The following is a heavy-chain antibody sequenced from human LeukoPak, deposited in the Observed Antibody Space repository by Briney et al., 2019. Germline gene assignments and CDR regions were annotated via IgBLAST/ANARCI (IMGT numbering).Heavy chain of an antibody. CDR2: IHPNTGGT. V-gene: IGHV1-2*02. J-gene: IGHJ4*02. D-gene: IGHD1-26*01. Sequence: ASVKVSCKTSGYTFTAYYVHWVRQAPAQGLEWMGWIHPNTGGTNTAQKFQGRVTMTRDTSISTANMELSRLTSDDTALYYCARGTAAATAISDYWGQGTLVTVSS. CDR3: ARGTAAATAISDY. CDR1: GYTFTAYY.